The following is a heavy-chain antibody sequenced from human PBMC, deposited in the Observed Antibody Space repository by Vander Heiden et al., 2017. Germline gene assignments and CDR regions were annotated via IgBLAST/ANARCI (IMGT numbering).Heavy chain of an antibody. D-gene: IGHD3-22*01. CDR3: AKDGRIPDDSSGGTRYFDL. CDR2: ISYDGSNK. V-gene: IGHV3-30*18. Sequence: QVQLVESGGGVVQPGRSLRLSCAASGFTFSSYGMHWVRQAPGKGLEWVAVISYDGSNKYYADSVKGRFTISRDNSKNTLYLQMNSLRAEDTAVYYCAKDGRIPDDSSGGTRYFDLWGRGTLVTVSS. J-gene: IGHJ2*01. CDR1: GFTFSSYG.